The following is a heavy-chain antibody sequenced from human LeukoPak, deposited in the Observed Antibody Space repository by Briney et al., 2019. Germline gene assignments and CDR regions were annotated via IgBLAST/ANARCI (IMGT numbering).Heavy chain of an antibody. Sequence: SETLSLTCTVSGGSISSYYWSWIRQPPGKGLEWIGYIYYSGSTNYNPSLKSRVTISVDTSKNQFSLKLSSVTAADTAVYYCAREDSSGWYGFDYWGQGTRVTVSS. CDR2: IYYSGST. CDR3: AREDSSGWYGFDY. D-gene: IGHD6-19*01. V-gene: IGHV4-59*01. J-gene: IGHJ4*02. CDR1: GGSISSYY.